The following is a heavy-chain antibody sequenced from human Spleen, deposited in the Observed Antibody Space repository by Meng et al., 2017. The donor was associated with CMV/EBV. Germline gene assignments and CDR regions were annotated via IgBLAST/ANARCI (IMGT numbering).Heavy chain of an antibody. D-gene: IGHD4-23*01. CDR1: GYTFTSYY. CDR3: ARDGLTVGPAMDV. V-gene: IGHV1-46*01. Sequence: ASVKVSCKASGYTFTSYYMHWVRQAPGQGLEWMGIINPSGGSTSYAQKFQGRVTMTRDTSTSTVYMELSSLTSDDTAVYYCARDGLTVGPAMDVWGQGTTVTVSS. J-gene: IGHJ6*02. CDR2: INPSGGST.